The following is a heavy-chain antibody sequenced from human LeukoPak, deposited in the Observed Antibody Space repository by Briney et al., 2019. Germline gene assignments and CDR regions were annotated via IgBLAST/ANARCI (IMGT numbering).Heavy chain of an antibody. D-gene: IGHD2-15*01. J-gene: IGHJ6*02. V-gene: IGHV5-51*01. CDR2: IYPGDSDT. CDR1: GYSFTSYW. CDR3: ARQTTTPDCSGGSCYIYYYYGMDV. Sequence: GESLRISCKGSGYSFTSYWISWVRQMPGKGLEWMGIIYPGDSDTRYSPSFQGQVTISADKSISTAYLQWSSLKASDTAMYYCARQTTTPDCSGGSCYIYYYYGMDVWGQGTTVTVSS.